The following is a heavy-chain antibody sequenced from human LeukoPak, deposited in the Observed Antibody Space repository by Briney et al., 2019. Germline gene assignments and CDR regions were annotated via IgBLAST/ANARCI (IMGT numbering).Heavy chain of an antibody. CDR3: ARDLQGGYDFDY. J-gene: IGHJ4*02. V-gene: IGHV1-2*02. CDR2: INPNSGGT. CDR1: GYTFTGYY. D-gene: IGHD5-12*01. Sequence: GASVKVSCKASGYTFTGYYMHWVRQAPGQGLEWMGWINPNSGGTNYAQKFQGRVTMTRDTSISTAYMELSRLRADDTAGYYCARDLQGGYDFDYWGQGTLVTVSS.